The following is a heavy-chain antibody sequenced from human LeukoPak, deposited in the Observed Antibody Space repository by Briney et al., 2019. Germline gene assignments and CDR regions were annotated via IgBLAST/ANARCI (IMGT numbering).Heavy chain of an antibody. V-gene: IGHV3-30*02. D-gene: IGHD3-10*01. CDR1: GFTFRNFA. CDR3: AKPTSYGSGSYGAFDP. J-gene: IGHJ5*02. Sequence: GSLRLSCAASGFTFRNFAMQWVRQAPGSGLEWVAFIRSDGSSKSYADSVKGRFTVSRDNSKNTLFLEMNSLRPEDAGVYYCAKPTSYGSGSYGAFDPWGPGTLVTVSS. CDR2: IRSDGSSK.